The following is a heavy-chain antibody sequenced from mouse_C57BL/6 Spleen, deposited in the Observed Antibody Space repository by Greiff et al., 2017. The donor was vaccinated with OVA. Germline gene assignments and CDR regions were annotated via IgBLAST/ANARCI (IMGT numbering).Heavy chain of an antibody. J-gene: IGHJ4*01. CDR1: GYTFTDYN. V-gene: IGHV1-22*01. CDR2: INPNNGGT. CDR3: ASGSSYRYYAMDY. Sequence: VQLQQSGPELVKPGASVKMSCKASGYTFTDYNMHWVKQSHGKSLEWIGYINPNNGGTSYNQKFKGKATLTVNKSSSTAYMELRSLTSEDSAVYYCASGSSYRYYAMDYWGQGTSVTVSS. D-gene: IGHD1-1*01.